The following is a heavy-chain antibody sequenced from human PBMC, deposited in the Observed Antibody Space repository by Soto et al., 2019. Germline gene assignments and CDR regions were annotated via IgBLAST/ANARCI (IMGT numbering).Heavy chain of an antibody. CDR3: ARDGAVASNINFDY. CDR1: GYTFSDYY. J-gene: IGHJ4*02. Sequence: ASVKVSCKASGYTFSDYYIHWVRQAPGQGLEWMGWINPNSGGTKYAPKFQGGVTMTRDTSITTAYMELSRLRSGDTAVYYCARDGAVASNINFDYWGQGTLVTVSS. V-gene: IGHV1-2*02. CDR2: INPNSGGT. D-gene: IGHD6-19*01.